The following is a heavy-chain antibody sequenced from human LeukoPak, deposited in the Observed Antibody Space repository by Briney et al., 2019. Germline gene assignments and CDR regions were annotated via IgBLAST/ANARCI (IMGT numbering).Heavy chain of an antibody. Sequence: SETLSLTCTVSGGSISGGGYYWSWIRQPPGKGLEWIGYIYHSGSTYYNPSLKSRVTISVDRSKNQFSLKLSSVTAADTAVYYCARAFSTDYFDYWGQGTLVTVSS. CDR1: GGSISGGGYY. D-gene: IGHD3-16*01. CDR2: IYHSGST. CDR3: ARAFSTDYFDY. V-gene: IGHV4-30-2*01. J-gene: IGHJ4*02.